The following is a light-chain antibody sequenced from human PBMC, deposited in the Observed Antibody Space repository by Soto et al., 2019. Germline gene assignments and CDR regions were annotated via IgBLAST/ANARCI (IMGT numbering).Light chain of an antibody. V-gene: IGKV1-27*01. CDR2: AAS. CDR3: QKDDSAPLT. J-gene: IGKJ4*01. CDR1: QGINDF. Sequence: DIQMTQSPSSLSASVGDRVTITCRASQGINDFLDWYQQKPGKVPELLIYAASTLQSGVPTRFSGSGSGTDFILTNSSLQPEDVATYYCQKDDSAPLTFGGGTKVEIK.